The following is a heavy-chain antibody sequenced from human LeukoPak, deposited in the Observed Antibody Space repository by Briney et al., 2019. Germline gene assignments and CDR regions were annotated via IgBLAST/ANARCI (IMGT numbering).Heavy chain of an antibody. J-gene: IGHJ5*02. D-gene: IGHD6-13*01. CDR3: ATQGGSSSWVNWFDP. CDR1: GYTFTDYY. Sequence: AXVKISCKVSGYTFTDYYMHWVRQAPGKGLEWMGLVDPEDGETIYAEKFQGRVTITADTSTDTAYMELSSLRSEDTAVYYCATQGGSSSWVNWFDPWGQGTLVTVSS. V-gene: IGHV1-69-2*01. CDR2: VDPEDGET.